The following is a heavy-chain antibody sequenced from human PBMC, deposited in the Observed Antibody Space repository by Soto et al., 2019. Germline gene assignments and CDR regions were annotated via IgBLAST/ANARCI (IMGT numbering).Heavy chain of an antibody. CDR2: INTDGSGT. Sequence: EVQLVESGGGLVQPGGSLRLSCAASGFTFSSTWMHWARQAPGKGLVWVSHINTDGSGTTYADSVKGRFTVSRDNAKNTLYLQMNSLRAEDTAVYYCVNGGWLGDWGQGTLVTVSS. CDR3: VNGGWLGD. J-gene: IGHJ4*02. V-gene: IGHV3-74*01. D-gene: IGHD6-19*01. CDR1: GFTFSSTW.